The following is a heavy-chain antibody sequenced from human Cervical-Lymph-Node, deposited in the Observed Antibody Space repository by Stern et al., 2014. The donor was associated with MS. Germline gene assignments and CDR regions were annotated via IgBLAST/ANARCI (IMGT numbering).Heavy chain of an antibody. D-gene: IGHD1-14*01. CDR1: GDSISSSAYY. V-gene: IGHV4-31*03. Sequence: QVQLQESGPGLVKPSQTLSLTCSVSGDSISSSAYYWTWIRPQPGKGLEWFGYIYNSESNYYNQFHRSRHTISADTSRNHFHLMLSSVTATDTAVYFCARGSTNRPLDYWGQGTLVTVSS. CDR3: ARGSTNRPLDY. J-gene: IGHJ4*02. CDR2: IYNSESN.